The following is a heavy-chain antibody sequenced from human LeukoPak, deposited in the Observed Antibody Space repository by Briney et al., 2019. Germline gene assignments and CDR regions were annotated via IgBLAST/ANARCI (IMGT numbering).Heavy chain of an antibody. J-gene: IGHJ4*02. CDR2: IYSGGST. CDR1: GFTVSSNY. V-gene: IGHV3-66*01. D-gene: IGHD4-11*01. Sequence: GGSLRLSCAASGFTVSSNYMSWVRQAPGKGLEWVSVIYSGGSTYYADSVKGRFTISRDNSQNTLYLQMNSLRAEDAAVYYCARDRTYSNHFDYWGQGTLVTVSS. CDR3: ARDRTYSNHFDY.